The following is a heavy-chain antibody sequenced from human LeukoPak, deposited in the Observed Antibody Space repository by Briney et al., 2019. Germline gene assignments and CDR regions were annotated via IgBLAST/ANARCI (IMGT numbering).Heavy chain of an antibody. D-gene: IGHD3-22*01. CDR2: IYHSGST. V-gene: IGHV4-30-2*01. Sequence: SETLSLTCAVSGGSISSGGYSWSWIRQPPGKGLEWIGNIYHSGSTYYNPSLKSRVTISVDRSKNQFSLKLSSVTAADTAVYYCARAGYYYDVAALDIWGRGTMVTVSS. CDR1: GGSISSGGYS. CDR3: ARAGYYYDVAALDI. J-gene: IGHJ3*02.